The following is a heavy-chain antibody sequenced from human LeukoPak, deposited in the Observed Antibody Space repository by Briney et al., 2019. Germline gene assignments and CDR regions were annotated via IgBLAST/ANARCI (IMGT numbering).Heavy chain of an antibody. V-gene: IGHV1-2*02. J-gene: IGHJ6*04. CDR1: GYTFTAYY. CDR3: AKARGLYCRSTSCYDCDV. CDR2: INPNSGGT. Sequence: GASVKVSCKASGYTFTAYYIHWVRQAPGQGLEWMGWINPNSGGTNYAQKFQGRVTLTRDTSITTAYMELSRLRSDDMAVYYCAKARGLYCRSTSCYDCDVWGKGTTVTVSS. D-gene: IGHD2-2*01.